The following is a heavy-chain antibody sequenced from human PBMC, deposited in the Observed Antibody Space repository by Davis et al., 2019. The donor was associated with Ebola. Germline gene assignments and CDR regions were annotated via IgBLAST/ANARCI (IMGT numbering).Heavy chain of an antibody. CDR3: ARRRGPIAVAGTFFGRFDP. CDR1: GGSISSYY. Sequence: PSETLSLTCTVSGGSISSYYWSWIRQPAGKGLEWIGRIYTSGSTNYNPSLKSRVTISVDTSKNQFSLKLSSVTAADTAVYYCARRRGPIAVAGTFFGRFDPWGQGTLVTVSS. CDR2: IYTSGST. J-gene: IGHJ5*02. D-gene: IGHD6-19*01. V-gene: IGHV4-4*07.